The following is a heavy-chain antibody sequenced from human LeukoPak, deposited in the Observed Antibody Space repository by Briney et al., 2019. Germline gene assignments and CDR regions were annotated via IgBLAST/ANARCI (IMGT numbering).Heavy chain of an antibody. CDR1: DGPISSYY. V-gene: IGHV4-59*01. Sequence: SETLSLTCTVSDGPISSYYWSWIRQPPGKGLEWIGYIYNSGSTKYNPSLKSRVTISADTSKNQFFLNLRSVTAADTAVYYCARGSGYSSMGNWGQGTLVIVSS. CDR2: IYNSGST. CDR3: ARGSGYSSMGN. D-gene: IGHD6-13*01. J-gene: IGHJ4*02.